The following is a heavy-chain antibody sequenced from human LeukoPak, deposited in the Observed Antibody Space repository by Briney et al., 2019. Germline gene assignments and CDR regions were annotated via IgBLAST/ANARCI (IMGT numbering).Heavy chain of an antibody. Sequence: GGSLRHSCAASGFTFSSYAMSWVRQAPGKGLEWVSAISGSGGSTYYADSVKGRFTISRDNSKNTLYLQMNSLRAEDTAVYYCAKVEGAVYYYDSSGYYDYWGQGTLVTVSS. V-gene: IGHV3-23*01. CDR2: ISGSGGST. CDR1: GFTFSSYA. D-gene: IGHD3-22*01. J-gene: IGHJ4*02. CDR3: AKVEGAVYYYDSSGYYDY.